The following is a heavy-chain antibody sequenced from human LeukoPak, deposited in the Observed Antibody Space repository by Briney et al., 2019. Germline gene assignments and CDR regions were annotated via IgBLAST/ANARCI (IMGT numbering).Heavy chain of an antibody. CDR3: ARQFRYDSSGYYPFGY. CDR2: IYPGTSDT. D-gene: IGHD3-22*01. Sequence: GGSLRLSCKASGFSFTTYWIGWVRQMPGKGLEWMGIIYPGTSDTRYSPSFQGQVYISVDKSISIAYLQWSSLKASDTAIYYCARQFRYDSSGYYPFGYWGQGTLVTVSS. J-gene: IGHJ4*02. V-gene: IGHV5-51*01. CDR1: GFSFTTYW.